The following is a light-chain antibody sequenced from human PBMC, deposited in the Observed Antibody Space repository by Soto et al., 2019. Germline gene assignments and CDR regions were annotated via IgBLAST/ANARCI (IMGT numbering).Light chain of an antibody. Sequence: IQMTQSPSSVSASVGDRVTITCRASQGISSWLAWYQHKPGKAPNLLIYAASSLHSGVPSRFSGSGSGTDFTLTISSLQPEDFATYYCQQANSFPLTFGGGTKVEIK. CDR2: AAS. CDR3: QQANSFPLT. V-gene: IGKV1-12*01. J-gene: IGKJ4*01. CDR1: QGISSW.